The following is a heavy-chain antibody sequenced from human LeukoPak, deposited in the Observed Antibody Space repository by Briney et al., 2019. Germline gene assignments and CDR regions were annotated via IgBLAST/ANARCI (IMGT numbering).Heavy chain of an antibody. CDR1: GFTMSYYG. J-gene: IGHJ4*02. D-gene: IGHD3-10*01. CDR3: AKGHSSGSWFFDY. CDR2: ISGSGGST. Sequence: GGSLRLSCAASGFTMSYYGMHWVRQAPGKGLEWVSAISGSGGSTYYADSVKGRFTISRDNSKNTLYLQMNSLRAEDTAVYYCAKGHSSGSWFFDYWGQGTLVTVSS. V-gene: IGHV3-23*01.